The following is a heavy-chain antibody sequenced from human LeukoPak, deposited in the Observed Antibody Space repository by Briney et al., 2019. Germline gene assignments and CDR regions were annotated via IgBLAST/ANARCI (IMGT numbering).Heavy chain of an antibody. J-gene: IGHJ4*02. CDR2: ISGSGGGT. CDR3: AKSATTVTSNFEY. D-gene: IGHD4-17*01. Sequence: GGSLRLSCAASGFTFSSHGMSWLRQAPGKGLEWVSGISGSGGGTFYADSVRGRFTISRDNSKNTVYLQMNSLRAEDTAVYYCAKSATTVTSNFEYWGQGTLVTVSS. CDR1: GFTFSSHG. V-gene: IGHV3-23*01.